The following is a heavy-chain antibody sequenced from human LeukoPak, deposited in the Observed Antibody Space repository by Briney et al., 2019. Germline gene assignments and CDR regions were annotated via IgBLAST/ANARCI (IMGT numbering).Heavy chain of an antibody. CDR1: GYTFTSYA. CDR3: ARGLYSSGWAEYFQH. J-gene: IGHJ1*01. CDR2: INAGNGNT. V-gene: IGHV1-3*01. Sequence: ASVKVSCEASGYTFTSYAMHWVRQAPGQRLEWMGWINAGNGNTKYSQKFQGRVTITRDTSASTAYMELSSLRFEDTAVYYCARGLYSSGWAEYFQHWGQGTLVTVSS. D-gene: IGHD6-19*01.